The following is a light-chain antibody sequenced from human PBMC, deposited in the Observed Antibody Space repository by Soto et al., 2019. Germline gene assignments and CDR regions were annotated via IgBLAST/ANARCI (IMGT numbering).Light chain of an antibody. V-gene: IGKV3-15*01. CDR2: GAS. CDR1: QSVSSK. J-gene: IGKJ5*01. Sequence: EIVMTQSPATRSVSPGERATLSCRASQSVSSKIAWYQQKPGQAPRLLIFGASTRATGIPARFSGSGSGTEFTLTISSLQSEDFAVYYCQQYSNWPPITFGQGTRLEIK. CDR3: QQYSNWPPIT.